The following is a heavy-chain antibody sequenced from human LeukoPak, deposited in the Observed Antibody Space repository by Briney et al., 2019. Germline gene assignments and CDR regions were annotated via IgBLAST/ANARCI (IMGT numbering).Heavy chain of an antibody. Sequence: ASVKVSCKTSGYTFTSYPLTWVRQAPGQGLGWMGWITTYNGNTNYAQKLQGRVTITTDTSTSTAYMDLRGLRSEDTAVYFCARGYDYGDYVGDFDYWGQGTLVTVSS. CDR3: ARGYDYGDYVGDFDY. J-gene: IGHJ4*02. CDR2: ITTYNGNT. CDR1: GYTFTSYP. V-gene: IGHV1-18*01. D-gene: IGHD4-17*01.